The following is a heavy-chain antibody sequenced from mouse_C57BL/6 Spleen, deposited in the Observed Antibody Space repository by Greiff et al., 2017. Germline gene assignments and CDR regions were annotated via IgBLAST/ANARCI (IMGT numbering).Heavy chain of an antibody. J-gene: IGHJ4*01. D-gene: IGHD2-4*01. V-gene: IGHV1-59*01. CDR3: ARKLYYEYDLYYAMDC. CDR2: IDPSDSYT. CDR1: GYTFTSYW. Sequence: QVQLQQPGAELVRPGTSVKLSCKASGYTFTSYWMHWVKQRPGQGLEWIGVIDPSDSYTNYNQKFKGKATLTVDTSSSTAYMQLSSLTSEDSAVYYCARKLYYEYDLYYAMDCWGQGTSVTVSS.